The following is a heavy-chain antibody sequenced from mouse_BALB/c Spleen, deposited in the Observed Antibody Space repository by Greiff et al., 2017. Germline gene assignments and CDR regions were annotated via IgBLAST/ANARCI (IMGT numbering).Heavy chain of an antibody. Sequence: VQLKQSGAELVKPGASVKLSCTASGFNIKDTYMHWVKQRPEQGLEWIGRIDPANGNTKYDPKFQGKATITADTSSNTAYLQLSSLTSEDTAVYYCARWDSSGSYYYAMDYWGQGTSVTVSS. CDR2: IDPANGNT. CDR1: GFNIKDTY. J-gene: IGHJ4*01. CDR3: ARWDSSGSYYYAMDY. V-gene: IGHV14-3*02. D-gene: IGHD3-2*01.